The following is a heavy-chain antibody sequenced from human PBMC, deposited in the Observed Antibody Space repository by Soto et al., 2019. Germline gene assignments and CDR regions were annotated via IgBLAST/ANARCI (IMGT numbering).Heavy chain of an antibody. V-gene: IGHV4-59*08. Sequence: SETLSLTCTVSGGSISSYYWSWIRQPPGKGLEWIGYIYYSGSTNYNPSLKSRVTISVDTSKNQFSLKLSSVTAADTAVYYCARLSAPGWITILGVVPAVVYYYYMDVWGKGTTVTVSS. J-gene: IGHJ6*03. CDR2: IYYSGST. D-gene: IGHD3-3*01. CDR1: GGSISSYY. CDR3: ARLSAPGWITILGVVPAVVYYYYMDV.